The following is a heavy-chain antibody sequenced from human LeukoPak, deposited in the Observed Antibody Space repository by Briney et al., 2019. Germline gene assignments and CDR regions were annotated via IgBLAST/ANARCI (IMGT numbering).Heavy chain of an antibody. CDR3: ARMGRDGYNFDY. CDR1: GCTFTGYY. V-gene: IGHV1-2*06. CDR2: INPNSGGT. D-gene: IGHD5-24*01. Sequence: GSVKVSCKASGCTFTGYYMHWVRQAPGQGLEWMGRINPNSGGTNYAQKFQGRVTMTRDTSISTAYMELSRLRSDDTAVYYCARMGRDGYNFDYWGQGTLVTVSS. J-gene: IGHJ4*02.